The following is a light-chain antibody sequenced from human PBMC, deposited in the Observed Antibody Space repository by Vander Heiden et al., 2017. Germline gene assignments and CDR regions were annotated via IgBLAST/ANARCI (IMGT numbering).Light chain of an antibody. CDR2: EVG. Sequence: HSALTQPASVSGSPGQSITISCTATSSAVGGNYFVSWYQQHPGKAPKLIIYEVGNRPSGVSNRFSGSKSGNTASLTISGRQAEDEADYYCSSYSTSTTLVVFGGGTKLTVL. J-gene: IGLJ2*01. CDR3: SSYSTSTTLVV. V-gene: IGLV2-14*01. CDR1: SSAVGGNYF.